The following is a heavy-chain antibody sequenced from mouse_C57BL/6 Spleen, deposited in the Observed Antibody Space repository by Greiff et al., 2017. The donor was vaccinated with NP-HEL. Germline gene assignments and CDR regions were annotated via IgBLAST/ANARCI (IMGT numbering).Heavy chain of an antibody. CDR3: ARSRITTVVATRSMDY. CDR2: INPNYGTT. CDR1: GYSFTDYN. J-gene: IGHJ4*01. D-gene: IGHD1-1*01. Sequence: EVQLQQSGPELVKPGASVKISCKASGYSFTDYNMNWVKQSNGKSLEWIGVINPNYGTTRYNQKFKGKATLTVDQSSSTAYMQLNSLTSEDSAVYYCARSRITTVVATRSMDYWGQGTSVTVSS. V-gene: IGHV1-39*01.